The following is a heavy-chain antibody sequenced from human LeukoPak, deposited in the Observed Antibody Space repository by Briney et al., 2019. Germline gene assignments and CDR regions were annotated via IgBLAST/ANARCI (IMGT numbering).Heavy chain of an antibody. D-gene: IGHD1-26*01. CDR1: GCTFTGYY. J-gene: IGHJ4*02. CDR2: INPNSGGT. CDR3: ARARHEGWELLYGYYFDY. Sequence: ASVKVSCKASGCTFTGYYMHWVRQAPGQGLEWMGWINPNSGGTNYAQKFQGRVTMTRDTSISTAYMELSRLRSDDTAVYYCARARHEGWELLYGYYFDYWGQGTLVTVSS. V-gene: IGHV1-2*02.